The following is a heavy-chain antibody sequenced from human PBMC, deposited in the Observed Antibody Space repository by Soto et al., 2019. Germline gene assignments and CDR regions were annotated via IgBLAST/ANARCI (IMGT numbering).Heavy chain of an antibody. J-gene: IGHJ5*02. V-gene: IGHV4-59*08. Sequence: SETLSLTCTVSGGSISSYYWSWIRQPPGKGLEWIGYIYYSGSTNYNPSLKSRVTISVDTSKNQFSLKLSSVTAADTAVYYCARHGLGAYYDILTGYYSSDNWFAPWGQGTLVTVSS. CDR1: GGSISSYY. CDR3: ARHGLGAYYDILTGYYSSDNWFAP. CDR2: IYYSGST. D-gene: IGHD3-9*01.